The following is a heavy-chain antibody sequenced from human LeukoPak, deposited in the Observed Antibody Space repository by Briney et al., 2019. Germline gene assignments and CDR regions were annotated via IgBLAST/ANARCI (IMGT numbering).Heavy chain of an antibody. CDR1: GGSISSGSYY. D-gene: IGHD1-14*01. CDR2: IYTSGST. CDR3: ARPLRQGRGKNRRENAFDI. V-gene: IGHV4-61*02. J-gene: IGHJ3*02. Sequence: SETLSLTCTVSGGSISSGSYYWSWIRQPAGKGLEWIGRIYTSGSTNYNPSLKSRVTISVDTSKNQFSLKLSSVTAADTAVYYCARPLRQGRGKNRRENAFDIWGQGTMVTVSS.